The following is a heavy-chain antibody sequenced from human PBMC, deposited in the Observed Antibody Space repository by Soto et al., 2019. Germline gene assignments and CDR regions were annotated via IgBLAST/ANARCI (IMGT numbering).Heavy chain of an antibody. V-gene: IGHV4-59*01. Sequence: SEPLSLTCPVSDGSISSYYWSWLRKPPVKGLEWIGYIYYSGSTNYNPSLKSRVTISVDTSKNQFSLKLSSVTAADTAVYYCARGTYYYDSSGSLRFDPWGQGTLVTV. CDR2: IYYSGST. CDR3: ARGTYYYDSSGSLRFDP. CDR1: DGSISSYY. J-gene: IGHJ5*02. D-gene: IGHD3-22*01.